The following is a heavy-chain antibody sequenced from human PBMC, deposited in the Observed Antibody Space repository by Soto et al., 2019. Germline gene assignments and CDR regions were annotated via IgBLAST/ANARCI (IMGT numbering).Heavy chain of an antibody. CDR2: IKSKTDGGTT. Sequence: GGSLRLSCAASGFTFSNAWMSWVRQAPGKGLEWVGRIKSKTDGGTTYYAAPVKGRFTISRDDSKNTLYLQMNSLKTEDTAVYYCTTAQPHYDFWSGYYRWFDPWGQGTLVTVSS. D-gene: IGHD3-3*01. CDR1: GFTFSNAW. CDR3: TTAQPHYDFWSGYYRWFDP. V-gene: IGHV3-15*01. J-gene: IGHJ5*02.